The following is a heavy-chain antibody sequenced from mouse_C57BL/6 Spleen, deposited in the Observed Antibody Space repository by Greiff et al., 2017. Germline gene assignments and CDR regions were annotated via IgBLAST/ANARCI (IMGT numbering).Heavy chain of an antibody. V-gene: IGHV3-6*01. CDR3: ANDDPCAMGC. CDR2: ISYDGSN. CDR1: GYSITSGYY. J-gene: IGHJ4*01. Sequence: ESGPGLVKPSQSLSLTCSVTGYSITSGYYWNWIRQFPGNKLEWMGYISYDGSNNYNPSLKNRISITSDTYKNQFFLKLNAVATEYTATYYCANDDPCAMGCWGQGTSVTVS.